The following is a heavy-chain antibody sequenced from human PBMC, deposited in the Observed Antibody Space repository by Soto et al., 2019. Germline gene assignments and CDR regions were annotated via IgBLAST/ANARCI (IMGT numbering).Heavy chain of an antibody. CDR3: ARESSGWAVPLVY. J-gene: IGHJ6*02. Sequence: GGSLRLSCEGSGFTFSAYAMNWVRQAPGKGLEWVSYISSRSDTLYYADSVKGRFTISRDNAKNSVYLQVNNLRDEDTAVYYCARESSGWAVPLVYWGQGTTVTVSS. CDR1: GFTFSAYA. V-gene: IGHV3-48*02. CDR2: ISSRSDTL. D-gene: IGHD6-19*01.